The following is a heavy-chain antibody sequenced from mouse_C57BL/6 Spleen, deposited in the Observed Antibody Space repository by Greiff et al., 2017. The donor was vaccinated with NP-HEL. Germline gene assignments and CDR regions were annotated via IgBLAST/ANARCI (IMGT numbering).Heavy chain of an antibody. CDR2: INPSSGYT. V-gene: IGHV1-7*01. Sequence: VLLVESGAELAKPGASVKLSCKASGYTFTSYWMHWVKRRPGQGLEWIGYINPSSGYTKYNPKFKNKATLTAAKSSSTAYMQLSSMTYEDSAVYYCARGEITTVVATRYFDVWGTGTTVTVSS. D-gene: IGHD1-1*01. CDR3: ARGEITTVVATRYFDV. J-gene: IGHJ1*03. CDR1: GYTFTSYW.